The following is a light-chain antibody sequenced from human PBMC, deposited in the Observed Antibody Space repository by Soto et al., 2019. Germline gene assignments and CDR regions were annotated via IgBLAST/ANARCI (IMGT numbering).Light chain of an antibody. CDR3: QQYNNWPPYT. Sequence: EIVMTQSPATLSVSPGERASLSCRASQSVSSNLAWFQKKPGQAPRLLIYGASTRATGIPARFSGSGSGTEFTLTISSLQSEDFEVYYCQQYNNWPPYTFGQGTKLEIK. CDR1: QSVSSN. CDR2: GAS. J-gene: IGKJ2*01. V-gene: IGKV3-15*01.